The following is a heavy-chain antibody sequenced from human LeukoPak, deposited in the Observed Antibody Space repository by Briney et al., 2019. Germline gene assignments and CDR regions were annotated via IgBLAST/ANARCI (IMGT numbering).Heavy chain of an antibody. CDR3: ARSGRGYYYYYYMDV. Sequence: PGGSLRLSCTGSGFPFVDYAMNWVRQAPGKGLEWVSYISSSGSTIYYADSVKGRFTISRDNAKNSLYLQMNSLRAEDTAVYYCARSGRGYYYYYYMDVWGKGTTVTISS. CDR2: ISSSGSTI. D-gene: IGHD3-10*01. J-gene: IGHJ6*03. CDR1: GFPFVDYA. V-gene: IGHV3-48*03.